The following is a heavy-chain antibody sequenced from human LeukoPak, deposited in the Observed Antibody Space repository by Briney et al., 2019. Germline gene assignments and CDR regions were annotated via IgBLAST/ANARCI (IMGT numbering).Heavy chain of an antibody. CDR1: GYTFTAYY. Sequence: ASVKVSCKASGYTFTAYYIHWVRQAPGQGLEWMGWISAYNGNTNYAQKLQGRVTMTTDTSTSTAYMELRSLRSDDTAVYYCAREPTIAVVSNYYYGMDVWGQGTTVTVSS. CDR2: ISAYNGNT. D-gene: IGHD3-22*01. CDR3: AREPTIAVVSNYYYGMDV. J-gene: IGHJ6*02. V-gene: IGHV1-18*04.